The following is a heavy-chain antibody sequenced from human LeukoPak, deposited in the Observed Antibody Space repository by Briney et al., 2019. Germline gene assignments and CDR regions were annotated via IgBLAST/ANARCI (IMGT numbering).Heavy chain of an antibody. D-gene: IGHD6-13*01. CDR3: ARLGAAPGPPHYFYYGMDV. CDR2: TYYTGST. V-gene: IGHV4-39*01. CDR1: GGSISSRSYY. J-gene: IGHJ6*02. Sequence: SETLSLTCSVSGGSISSRSYYWGWVRQPPGKGLEWIGSTYYTGSTYYNPSLRSRVSISGDTSKNQVSLRVNSVTAADTAAYYCARLGAAPGPPHYFYYGMDVWGQGTTVTVS.